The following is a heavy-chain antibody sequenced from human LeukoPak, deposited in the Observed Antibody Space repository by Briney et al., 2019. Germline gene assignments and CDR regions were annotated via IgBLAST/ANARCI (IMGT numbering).Heavy chain of an antibody. Sequence: PGGSLRLSCAASGFTFSSYAMSWVRQAPGKGLEWVSAISGSGGSTYYAGSVKGRFTVSRDNSKNTLYLQMNSLRAEDTAVYYCAKAVALVAARGTYFDYWGQGTLVTVSS. D-gene: IGHD2-15*01. CDR1: GFTFSSYA. CDR2: ISGSGGST. V-gene: IGHV3-23*01. J-gene: IGHJ4*02. CDR3: AKAVALVAARGTYFDY.